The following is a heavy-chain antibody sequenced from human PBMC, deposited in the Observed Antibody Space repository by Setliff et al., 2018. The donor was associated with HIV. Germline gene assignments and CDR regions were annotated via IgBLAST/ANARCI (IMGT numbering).Heavy chain of an antibody. J-gene: IGHJ6*03. Sequence: SETLSLTCTVSGASIRSSDYYWTWVRQHPGKGLEWIGYIYYSGSTYYNPPLKSRVTISLDMSENQFSLKLSSVTAADTAVYYCARDRNSPDYYYYYMDVWGKGTTVTVSS. V-gene: IGHV4-31*03. CDR2: IYYSGST. CDR1: GASIRSSDYY. CDR3: ARDRNSPDYYYYYMDV. D-gene: IGHD5-18*01.